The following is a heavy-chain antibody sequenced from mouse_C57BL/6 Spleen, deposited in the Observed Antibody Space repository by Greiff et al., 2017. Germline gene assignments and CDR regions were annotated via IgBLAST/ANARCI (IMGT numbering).Heavy chain of an antibody. Sequence: QVQLQQSGPELVMPGASVKISCKASGYAFSSSWMHWVKQRPGKGLEWIGRIYPGDVDTNYNGKFTGKSTLTADKSSSTAYMQLSSLTSEYCAVEFCERESGYYHWVDYWGQGTTVRGSS. J-gene: IGHJ2*01. V-gene: IGHV1-82*01. CDR2: IYPGDVDT. CDR3: ERESGYYHWVDY. D-gene: IGHD2-3*01. CDR1: GYAFSSSW.